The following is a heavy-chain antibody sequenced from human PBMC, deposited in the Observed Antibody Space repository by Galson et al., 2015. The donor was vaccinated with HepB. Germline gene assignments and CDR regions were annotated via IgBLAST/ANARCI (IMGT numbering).Heavy chain of an antibody. CDR3: ARGQYYDILTGYSADAFDI. Sequence: SLRLSCAASGFTFSDYYMSWIRQAPGKGLEWVSYISSSSSYTNYADSVKGRFTISRDNAKNSLYQQMNSLRAEDTAVYYCARGQYYDILTGYSADAFDIWGQGTMVTVSS. D-gene: IGHD3-9*01. CDR1: GFTFSDYY. J-gene: IGHJ3*02. CDR2: ISSSSSYT. V-gene: IGHV3-11*06.